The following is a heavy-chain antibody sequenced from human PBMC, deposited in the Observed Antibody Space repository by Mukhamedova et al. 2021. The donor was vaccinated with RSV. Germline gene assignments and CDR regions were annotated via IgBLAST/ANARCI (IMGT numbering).Heavy chain of an antibody. CDR3: ARLRPHPGYSRGWDAFDI. D-gene: IGHD6-19*01. J-gene: IGHJ3*02. V-gene: IGHV5-51*01. Sequence: GIIFPRDSDTRYSVSVQGQVTISADKSISTAYLQWSSLKASDTAIYYCARLRPHPGYSRGWDAFDIWGQGTMVTVSS. CDR2: IFPRDSDT.